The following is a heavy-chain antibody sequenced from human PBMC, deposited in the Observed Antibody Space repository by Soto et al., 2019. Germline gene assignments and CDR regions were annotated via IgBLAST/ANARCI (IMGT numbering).Heavy chain of an antibody. Sequence: GGSLRLSCAASGFTFSSYAMSWVRQAPGKGLEWVSSISGSGVSTYYADSVKGRFTISRDNSKNTLYLQMNSLRADDTAVYYCARGSGWYHFDYWGQGTLVTVSS. D-gene: IGHD6-19*01. CDR1: GFTFSSYA. V-gene: IGHV3-23*01. CDR3: ARGSGWYHFDY. CDR2: ISGSGVST. J-gene: IGHJ4*02.